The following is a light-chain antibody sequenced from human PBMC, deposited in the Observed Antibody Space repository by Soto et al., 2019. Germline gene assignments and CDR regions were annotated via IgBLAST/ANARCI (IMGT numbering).Light chain of an antibody. J-gene: IGKJ2*01. Sequence: ESVLTQSPGTLSLSPGDRATLSCRASQYVSGSYFAWYQQKPGQATRLLIYGASSRATGIPDRFSGSGSGTDVTLTINILEPEDFAVYYYLQYGSSPPSYTFVQGTKLEIK. V-gene: IGKV3-20*01. CDR1: QYVSGSY. CDR2: GAS. CDR3: LQYGSSPPSYT.